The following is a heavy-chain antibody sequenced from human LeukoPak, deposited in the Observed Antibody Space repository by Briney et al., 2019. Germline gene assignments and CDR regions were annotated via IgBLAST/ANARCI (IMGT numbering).Heavy chain of an antibody. V-gene: IGHV1-46*01. D-gene: IGHD2-15*01. CDR2: INPSGGST. CDR1: GYTFTTYY. Sequence: ASVKVSCKASGYTFTTYYMHWVRQAPGQGLEWMGIINPSGGSTSYAQKFQGRVTMTRDTSTSTVYMELSSLRSEDTAVYYCARDRPLAATGMDVWGQGTTVTVSS. J-gene: IGHJ6*01. CDR3: ARDRPLAATGMDV.